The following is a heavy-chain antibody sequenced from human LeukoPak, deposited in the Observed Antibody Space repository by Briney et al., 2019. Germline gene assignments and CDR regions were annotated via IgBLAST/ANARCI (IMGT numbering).Heavy chain of an antibody. Sequence: ASVKVSCKASGGTFSSYAISWVRQAPGQGLEWMGIINPSGGSTSYAQKFQGRVTMTRDTSTSTVYMELSSLRSEDTAVYYCARDSGEDSNWGQGTMVTVSS. D-gene: IGHD4-11*01. CDR2: INPSGGST. CDR1: GGTFSSYA. V-gene: IGHV1-46*01. CDR3: ARDSGEDSN. J-gene: IGHJ3*01.